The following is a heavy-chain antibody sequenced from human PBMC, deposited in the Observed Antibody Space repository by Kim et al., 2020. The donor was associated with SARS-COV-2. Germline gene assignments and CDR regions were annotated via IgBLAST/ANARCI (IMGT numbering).Heavy chain of an antibody. Sequence: YNPSLKSRVNISVDTSKNQFSLKLSSVTAADTAVYYCARGGVYSSSPSDYWGQGTLVTVSS. CDR3: ARGGVYSSSPSDY. J-gene: IGHJ4*02. D-gene: IGHD6-6*01. V-gene: IGHV4-34*01.